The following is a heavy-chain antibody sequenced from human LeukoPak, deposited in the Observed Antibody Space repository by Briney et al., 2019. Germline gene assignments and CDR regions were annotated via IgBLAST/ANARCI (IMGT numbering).Heavy chain of an antibody. Sequence: PGGSLRLSCAASGFTFSSYAMHWVRQAPGKGPEWVAVISYDGSNKYYADSVKGRFTISRDNSKNTLYLQMNSLRAEDTAVYYCAREYYYDSSGSLHFDYWGQGTLVTVSS. CDR3: AREYYYDSSGSLHFDY. V-gene: IGHV3-30*04. J-gene: IGHJ4*02. CDR1: GFTFSSYA. CDR2: ISYDGSNK. D-gene: IGHD3-22*01.